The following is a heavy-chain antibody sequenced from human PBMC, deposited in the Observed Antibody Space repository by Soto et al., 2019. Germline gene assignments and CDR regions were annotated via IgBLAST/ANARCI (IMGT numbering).Heavy chain of an antibody. V-gene: IGHV1-69*02. J-gene: IGHJ4*02. D-gene: IGHD3-10*01. CDR3: ARGVTMVRGALDY. CDR2: IIPILGIA. Sequence: QVQLVQSGAEVKKPGSSVKVSCKASGGTFSSYTISWVRQAPGQGLEWMGRIIPILGIANYAQKSQGRVTITADKSTSTAYMELSSLRSEDTAVYYCARGVTMVRGALDYWGQGTLVTVSS. CDR1: GGTFSSYT.